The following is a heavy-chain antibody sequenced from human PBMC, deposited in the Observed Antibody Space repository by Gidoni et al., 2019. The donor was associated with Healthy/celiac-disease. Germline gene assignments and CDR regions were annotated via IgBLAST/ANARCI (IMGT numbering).Heavy chain of an antibody. CDR1: GFTFDDYG. Sequence: EVQLVESGGGVVRPGGSLRLSCAASGFTFDDYGMNWVRQAPGKGLEWGSGINWNGGRTGYADSVKGRFTIFRDNAKNALYLQMNSLRAEDTALYHCARDDRSGMGYFDYWGQGTLVTVSS. CDR3: ARDDRSGMGYFDY. D-gene: IGHD3-10*01. V-gene: IGHV3-20*01. J-gene: IGHJ4*02. CDR2: INWNGGRT.